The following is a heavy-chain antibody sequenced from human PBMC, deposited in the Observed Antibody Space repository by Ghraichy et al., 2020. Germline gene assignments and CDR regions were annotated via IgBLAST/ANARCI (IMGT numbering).Heavy chain of an antibody. D-gene: IGHD3-3*01. CDR2: INHGGTT. J-gene: IGHJ1*01. CDR1: SGSFNDYY. Sequence: LSLTCAVFSGSFNDYYWSWIRQPPGKGLEWLGEINHGGTTNFNASLKTRIAMSVDTSKKQFSLNLTSVTAADTAMYYCARRSPVHWSGRQGFTVWGQGTLVTVSS. V-gene: IGHV4-34*01. CDR3: ARRSPVHWSGRQGFTV.